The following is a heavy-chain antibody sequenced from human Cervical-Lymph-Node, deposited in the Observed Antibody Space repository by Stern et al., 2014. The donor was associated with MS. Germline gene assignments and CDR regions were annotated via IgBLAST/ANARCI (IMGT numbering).Heavy chain of an antibody. Sequence: QLVESGSGQAKPSQTLSLTCAVSGGSISSGGSSWNWIRQPPGKGLEWIGFIYHSGSTHYNPSLKGRVFISVDTSKNQFALTLRSVTAADTAVYYCARGGVIYTQDRNGFDVWGQGTMVTVSS. J-gene: IGHJ3*01. CDR1: GGSISSGGSS. D-gene: IGHD2-21*01. CDR3: ARGGVIYTQDRNGFDV. CDR2: IYHSGST. V-gene: IGHV4-30-2*01.